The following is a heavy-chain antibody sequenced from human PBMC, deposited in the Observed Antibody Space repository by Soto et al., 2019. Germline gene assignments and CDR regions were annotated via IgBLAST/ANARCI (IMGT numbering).Heavy chain of an antibody. CDR2: IYYSGST. V-gene: IGHV4-31*03. CDR3: AREKPFNRAAPVLDP. D-gene: IGHD6-13*01. Sequence: PSETLSLTCTVSGASISSGGNYWSWIRQHPGKGLEWIGYIYYSGSTYYNPSLKSRLTISLDTSKNQFSLNLSSVTAADTAIYYCAREKPFNRAAPVLDPWGQGTLVTVSS. J-gene: IGHJ5*02. CDR1: GASISSGGNY.